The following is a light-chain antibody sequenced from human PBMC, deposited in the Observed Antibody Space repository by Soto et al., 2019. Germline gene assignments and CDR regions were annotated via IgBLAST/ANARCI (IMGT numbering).Light chain of an antibody. V-gene: IGLV2-14*01. J-gene: IGLJ2*01. CDR2: EVS. Sequence: QSALTQPASVSGSPGQSITISCTGTSSDDGGYNYVSWYQQHPGKAPKLMIYEVSNRPSGVSNRFSGSKSGNTASLTISGLQAEDEADYYCSSYTRNSTLVFGGGTQLTVL. CDR1: SSDDGGYNY. CDR3: SSYTRNSTLV.